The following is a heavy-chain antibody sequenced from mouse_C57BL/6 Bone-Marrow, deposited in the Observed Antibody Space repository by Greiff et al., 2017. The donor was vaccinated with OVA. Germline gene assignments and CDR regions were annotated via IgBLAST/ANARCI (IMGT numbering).Heavy chain of an antibody. CDR1: GYTFTSYW. CDR3: ARLGTYYYAMDY. J-gene: IGHJ4*01. CDR2: IHPNSGST. V-gene: IGHV1-64*01. D-gene: IGHD3-3*01. Sequence: QVQLQLPGAELVKPGASVKLSCKASGYTFTSYWMHWVKQRPGQGLEWIGMIHPNSGSTNYNEKFKSKATLTVDKSSSTAYMQLSSLTSEDSAVYYCARLGTYYYAMDYWGQGTSVTVSS.